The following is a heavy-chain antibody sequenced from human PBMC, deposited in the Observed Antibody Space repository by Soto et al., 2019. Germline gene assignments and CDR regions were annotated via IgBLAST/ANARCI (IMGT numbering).Heavy chain of an antibody. CDR1: GFTFSSYA. J-gene: IGHJ4*02. D-gene: IGHD2-2*01. CDR3: AKGRYCSSTSCYGTHFDY. CDR2: ISSSGGST. V-gene: IGHV3-23*01. Sequence: PGGSLRLSCAASGFTFSSYAMSWVRQAPGKGLEWVSAISSSGGSTYYADSVKGRFTISRDNSKNTLYLQMNSLRAEDTAVYYCAKGRYCSSTSCYGTHFDYWGQGTQVTVSS.